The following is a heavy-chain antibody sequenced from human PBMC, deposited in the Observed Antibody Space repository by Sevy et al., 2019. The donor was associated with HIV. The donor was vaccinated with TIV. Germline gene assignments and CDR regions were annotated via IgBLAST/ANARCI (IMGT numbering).Heavy chain of an antibody. CDR3: AQKQYFYESSGYRDGFDI. V-gene: IGHV3-33*08. D-gene: IGHD3-22*01. Sequence: GGSLRLSCAASGFTFSDYGMHWVRQAPGRGLEWVAVIWKDGSHEDYADSVKGRFTISRDNSKDTLYLQMNSLRAEDTAVYYCAQKQYFYESSGYRDGFDIWGQGTVVTVSS. J-gene: IGHJ3*02. CDR2: IWKDGSHE. CDR1: GFTFSDYG.